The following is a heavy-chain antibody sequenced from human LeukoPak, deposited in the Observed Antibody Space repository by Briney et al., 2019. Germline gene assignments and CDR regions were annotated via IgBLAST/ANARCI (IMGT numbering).Heavy chain of an antibody. CDR2: IIPIFGTA. J-gene: IGHJ4*02. Sequence: SVKVSCKASGGTFSSYAISRVRQAPGQGLEWMGGIIPIFGTANYAQKFQGRVTITADESTSTAYMDLSSLRSEDTAVYYCARVPIAAAGRDEYYFDYWGQGTLVTVSS. CDR1: GGTFSSYA. D-gene: IGHD6-13*01. CDR3: ARVPIAAAGRDEYYFDY. V-gene: IGHV1-69*13.